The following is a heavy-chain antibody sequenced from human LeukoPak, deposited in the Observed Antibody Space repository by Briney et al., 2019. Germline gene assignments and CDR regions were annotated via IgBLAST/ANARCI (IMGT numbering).Heavy chain of an antibody. CDR2: IYYSGST. CDR1: GGSISSYY. J-gene: IGHJ4*02. V-gene: IGHV4-59*01. Sequence: SETLSLTCTVSGGSISSYYWSWIRQPPGKGLEWIGYIYYSGSTNYNPSLKSRVTISVDTSKNQFSLKLSSVTAADTAVYYCARDGRLGGLSWGVFDYWGQGTLVTVSS. D-gene: IGHD3-16*02. CDR3: ARDGRLGGLSWGVFDY.